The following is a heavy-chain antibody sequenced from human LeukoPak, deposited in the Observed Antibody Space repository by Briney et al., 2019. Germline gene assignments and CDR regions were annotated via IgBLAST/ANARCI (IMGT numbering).Heavy chain of an antibody. CDR1: GGSISSYY. Sequence: SETLSLTCTVSGGSISSYYWSLIRQPPGKGLEWIGYIYYSGSTNYNPSLKSRVTISVDTSKNQFSLKLSSVTAADTAVYYCAHSSWYYYFDYWGQGTLVTVSS. D-gene: IGHD6-13*01. CDR3: AHSSWYYYFDY. V-gene: IGHV4-59*01. CDR2: IYYSGST. J-gene: IGHJ4*02.